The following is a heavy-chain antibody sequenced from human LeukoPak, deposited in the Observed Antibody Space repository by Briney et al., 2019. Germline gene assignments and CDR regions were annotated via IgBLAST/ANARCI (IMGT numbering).Heavy chain of an antibody. J-gene: IGHJ6*02. Sequence: GSTNYNPSLKIRVTISVDTSKNQFSLKLSSVTAADTAVYYCARGYYDFWSGYPYYYYGMDVWGQGTTVTVSS. CDR3: ARGYYDFWSGYPYYYYGMDV. D-gene: IGHD3-3*01. V-gene: IGHV4-59*09. CDR2: GST.